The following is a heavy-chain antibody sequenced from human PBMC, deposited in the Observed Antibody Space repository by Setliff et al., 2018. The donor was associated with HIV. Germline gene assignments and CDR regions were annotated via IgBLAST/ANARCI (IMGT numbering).Heavy chain of an antibody. V-gene: IGHV4-61*09. CDR1: GGSINSDSHF. CDR3: ARVPKTPIAAPYYYYMDV. J-gene: IGHJ6*03. Sequence: SETLSLTCTVSGGSINSDSHFWTWIRQPAGKALEWIGHVYRSGSTKYNPSLKSRVTVSVDTSKNEFSLKVSSVTASDTAMYYCARVPKTPIAAPYYYYMDVWGRGTTVTVSS. CDR2: VYRSGST. D-gene: IGHD6-6*01.